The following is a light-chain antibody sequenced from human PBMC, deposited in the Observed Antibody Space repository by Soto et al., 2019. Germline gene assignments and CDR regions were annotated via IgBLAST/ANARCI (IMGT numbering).Light chain of an antibody. Sequence: EIVLTQSPDTLSLSPGERATLSCRASQTVSSYYLNWYQQKPGQAPRLLIYGASSRATGIPDRFSGSGSGTDFTLTISRLEPEDFAVYYCQQFGRSPLTFGGGTKVVIK. V-gene: IGKV3-20*01. CDR1: QTVSSYY. CDR2: GAS. CDR3: QQFGRSPLT. J-gene: IGKJ4*01.